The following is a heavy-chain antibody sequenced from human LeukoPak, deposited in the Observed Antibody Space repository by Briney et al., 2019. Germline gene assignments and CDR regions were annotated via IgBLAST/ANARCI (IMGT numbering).Heavy chain of an antibody. J-gene: IGHJ4*02. CDR2: ISSGGNSN. Sequence: PGGSVRLSCAASGFTFSGYEMNWVRQAPGKGLEWVSYISSGGNSNYYADSVKGRFTVSRDNAKNSLFLQMNSLRAEDTALYYCARESFYYDSSGYFDFWGQGTLVTVSS. D-gene: IGHD3-22*01. CDR1: GFTFSGYE. CDR3: ARESFYYDSSGYFDF. V-gene: IGHV3-48*03.